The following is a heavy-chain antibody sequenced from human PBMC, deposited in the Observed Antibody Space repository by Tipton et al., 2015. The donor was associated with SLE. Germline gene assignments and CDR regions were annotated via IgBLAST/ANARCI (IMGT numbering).Heavy chain of an antibody. Sequence: SLRLSCEASGFNFDDFGMSWVRQAPGKGLEWVANIKPEGSETYYVDSVKGRFTISRDNAKNSLSLQMNSLRAEDTAVYYCARGDYYSGSYHDAFGIWGQGTVVTVSS. V-gene: IGHV3-7*01. CDR2: IKPEGSET. D-gene: IGHD3-10*01. J-gene: IGHJ3*02. CDR1: GFNFDDFG. CDR3: ARGDYYSGSYHDAFGI.